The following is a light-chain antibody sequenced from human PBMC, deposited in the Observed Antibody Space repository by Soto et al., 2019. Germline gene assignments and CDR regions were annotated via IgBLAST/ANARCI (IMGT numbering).Light chain of an antibody. CDR3: AAWDDSLTGPWV. Sequence: QLVLTQPPSASGTPGQRVTISCSGSSSNIGSNTVNWYQQLPGTAPKLLIYINNQRPSGVPSRFSGSKSGTSASLAIRGLQSEDEADYYCAAWDDSLTGPWVFGGGTKLTVL. CDR1: SSNIGSNT. CDR2: INN. J-gene: IGLJ3*02. V-gene: IGLV1-44*01.